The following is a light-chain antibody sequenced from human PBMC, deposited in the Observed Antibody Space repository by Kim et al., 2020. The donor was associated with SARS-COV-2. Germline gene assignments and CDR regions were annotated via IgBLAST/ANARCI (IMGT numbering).Light chain of an antibody. CDR3: QVWAARTCI. V-gene: IGLV3-9*01. CDR1: NIRGTV. Sequence: SVALGQPATLPCDEDNIRGTVVNWYQQEPGQAPVLVIERDRDRPSGIPDRFSGSNSGNTATLTISRAPAGDEADYYCQVWAARTCIFGPGTKVTVL. J-gene: IGLJ1*01. CDR2: RDR.